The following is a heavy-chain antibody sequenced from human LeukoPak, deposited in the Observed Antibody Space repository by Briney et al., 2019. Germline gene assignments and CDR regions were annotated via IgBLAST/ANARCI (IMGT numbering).Heavy chain of an antibody. CDR1: GGSFSGYY. J-gene: IGHJ3*02. CDR3: ARGTLRLNAFDI. Sequence: SETLSLTCAVYGGSFSGYYWSWIRQPPGKGLEWIGEINHSGSTNYNPSLKSRVTISVDTSKNQFSLKLSSVTAADTAVYYCARGTLRLNAFDIWDQGTMVTVSS. D-gene: IGHD4-17*01. V-gene: IGHV4-34*01. CDR2: INHSGST.